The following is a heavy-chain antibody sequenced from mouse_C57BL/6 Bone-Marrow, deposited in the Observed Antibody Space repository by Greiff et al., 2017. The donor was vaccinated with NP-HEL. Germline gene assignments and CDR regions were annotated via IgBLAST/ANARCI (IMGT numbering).Heavy chain of an antibody. Sequence: EVKLVESGGGLVKPGGSLTLSCAASGFTFSSYALSWVRQTPVKRLEWVATISDGGSYTYYPDNVKGRFIISRDNAKNNLYLQMSHLKSEDTAMYYCARSVVAFDYWGQGTTLTVSS. V-gene: IGHV5-4*03. CDR2: ISDGGSYT. CDR1: GFTFSSYA. D-gene: IGHD1-1*01. J-gene: IGHJ2*01. CDR3: ARSVVAFDY.